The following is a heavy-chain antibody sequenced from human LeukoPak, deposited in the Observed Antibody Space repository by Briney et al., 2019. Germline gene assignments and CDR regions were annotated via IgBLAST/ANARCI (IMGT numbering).Heavy chain of an antibody. Sequence: GGSLRLSCAASGFTFSSYVMHWVRQAPGKGLEWVAVIWYDGSNKYYADSVKGRFTISRDNSKNTLYLQMNSLRAEDTAVYYCARAGITMVRGVIMGYFQHWGQGTLVTVSS. D-gene: IGHD3-10*01. CDR3: ARAGITMVRGVIMGYFQH. CDR2: IWYDGSNK. J-gene: IGHJ1*01. CDR1: GFTFSSYV. V-gene: IGHV3-33*01.